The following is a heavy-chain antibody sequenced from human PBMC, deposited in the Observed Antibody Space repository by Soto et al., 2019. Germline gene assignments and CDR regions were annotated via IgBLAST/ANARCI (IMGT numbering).Heavy chain of an antibody. CDR2: IYPGDSDT. V-gene: IGHV5-51*01. CDR1: YW. J-gene: IGHJ5*02. D-gene: IGHD6-19*01. CDR3: ARRGIAVAGNQLNWSDP. Sequence: YWIGWVRQMPGKGLEWMGIIYPGDSDTRYSPSFQGQVTISADKSISTAYLQWSSLKASDTAMYYCARRGIAVAGNQLNWSDPWGQGTLVTVSS.